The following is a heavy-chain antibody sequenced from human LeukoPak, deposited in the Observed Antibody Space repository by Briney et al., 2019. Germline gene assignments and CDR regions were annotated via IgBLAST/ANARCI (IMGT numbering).Heavy chain of an antibody. CDR1: GLTFSSYA. CDR2: ISASGNSP. J-gene: IGHJ4*02. Sequence: GRSLRLSCAASGLTFSSYAMSWVRQAPGKGLEWVSAISASGNSPYYADSVKGRFTISRDNSKNTLYLQMSSLRAEDTALYYCAKDAVWLGELFHFDYWGQGTLVTVSS. CDR3: AKDAVWLGELFHFDY. D-gene: IGHD3-10*01. V-gene: IGHV3-23*01.